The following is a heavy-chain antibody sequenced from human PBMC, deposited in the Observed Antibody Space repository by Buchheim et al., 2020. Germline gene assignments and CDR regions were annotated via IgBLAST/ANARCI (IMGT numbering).Heavy chain of an antibody. CDR2: ISYDGSNK. D-gene: IGHD3-22*01. CDR3: ARGGSSGLRNWGYYGLDV. V-gene: IGHV3-30-3*01. Sequence: QVQLVESGGGVVQPGRSLRLSCAASGFTFSSYAMHWVRQAPGKGLEWVAVISYDGSNKYYADSVKGRFTISRDNSKNTLYLQMNSLRAADTAVYYCARGGSSGLRNWGYYGLDVWGQGTT. J-gene: IGHJ6*02. CDR1: GFTFSSYA.